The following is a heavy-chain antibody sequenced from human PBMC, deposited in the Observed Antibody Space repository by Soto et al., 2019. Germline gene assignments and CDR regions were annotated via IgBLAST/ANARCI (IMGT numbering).Heavy chain of an antibody. J-gene: IGHJ4*02. Sequence: QVQLVESGGGVVQPGRSLRLSCAGSGFTFSAYGMDWVRQAPGKGLEWVAVISYDGSNKYYADSVKGRFTISRDNSKNTLYLQMSSLRAEDTAVYYCAKDRMGAGVRGYFDYWGPGARVTVSS. V-gene: IGHV3-30*18. CDR3: AKDRMGAGVRGYFDY. CDR1: GFTFSAYG. D-gene: IGHD3-10*01. CDR2: ISYDGSNK.